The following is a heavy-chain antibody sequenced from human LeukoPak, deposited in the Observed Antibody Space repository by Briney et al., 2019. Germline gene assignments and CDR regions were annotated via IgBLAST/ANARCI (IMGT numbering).Heavy chain of an antibody. CDR1: GFTFSSYS. D-gene: IGHD3-3*01. CDR3: ASVPFWSGTSEFDP. J-gene: IGHJ5*02. CDR2: ISSSSSTI. V-gene: IGHV3-48*01. Sequence: GGSLRLSCAASGFTFSSYSMNWVRQAPGKGLEWVSYISSSSSTIYYADSVKGRFTISRDNAKNSLYLQMNSLRAEDTAVYYCASVPFWSGTSEFDPWGQGTLVTVAS.